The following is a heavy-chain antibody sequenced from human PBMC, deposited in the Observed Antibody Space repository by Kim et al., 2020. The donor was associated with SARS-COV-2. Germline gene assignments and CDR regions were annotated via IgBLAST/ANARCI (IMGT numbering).Heavy chain of an antibody. D-gene: IGHD3-16*01. CDR3: ARDIRLKFMSVNYDY. J-gene: IGHJ4*02. V-gene: IGHV3-7*01. CDR2: IKHDGSDN. CDR1: GFTFSSYW. Sequence: GGSLRLSCAASGFTFSSYWMTWVRQAPGKGLEWVANIKHDGSDNYYVDSVKGRFTVSIDNAKNSVYLQMNSLRAEDTAVYYCARDIRLKFMSVNYDYWGQGTLVTVSS.